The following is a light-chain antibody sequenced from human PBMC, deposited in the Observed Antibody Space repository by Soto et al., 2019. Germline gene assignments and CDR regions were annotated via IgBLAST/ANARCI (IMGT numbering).Light chain of an antibody. CDR1: TSDVGGYNF. CDR3: SSFTASSTVP. CDR2: EVT. J-gene: IGLJ2*01. V-gene: IGLV2-14*01. Sequence: QSALTQPASVSGSPGQSITISCTGTTSDVGGYNFVSWYHQHPGEAPKLLIYEVTKRPSGVSSRFSASKSGNTASLIISDLQADDECVYYCSSFTASSTVPFCGGTKLTVL.